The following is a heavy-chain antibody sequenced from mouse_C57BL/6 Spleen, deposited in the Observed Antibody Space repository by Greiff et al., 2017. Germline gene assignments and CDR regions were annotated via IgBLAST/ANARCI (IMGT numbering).Heavy chain of an antibody. J-gene: IGHJ4*01. V-gene: IGHV1-5*01. D-gene: IGHD2-1*01. CDR2: IYPGNSDT. CDR1: GYTFTSYW. Sequence: EVQLQQSGTVLARPGASVKMSCKTSGYTFTSYWMHWVKQRPGQGLEWIGAIYPGNSDTSYNQKFKGKAKLTAVTSASTAYMELSSLTNEDSAVYYCTRADYDGLDAMDYWGQGTSVTVSS. CDR3: TRADYDGLDAMDY.